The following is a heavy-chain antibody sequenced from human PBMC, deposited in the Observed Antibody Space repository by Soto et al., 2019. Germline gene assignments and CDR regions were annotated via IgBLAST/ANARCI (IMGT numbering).Heavy chain of an antibody. Sequence: SETLSLTCAVYGGSFSGYYWSWIRQPPGKGLEWIGEINHSGSTNYNPSLKSRVTISVDTSKNQFSLKLSSVTAADTAVYYCARSGSYGQGCYYYYMDVWGKGTTVTVSS. D-gene: IGHD6-6*01. CDR2: INHSGST. V-gene: IGHV4-34*01. J-gene: IGHJ6*03. CDR3: ARSGSYGQGCYYYYMDV. CDR1: GGSFSGYY.